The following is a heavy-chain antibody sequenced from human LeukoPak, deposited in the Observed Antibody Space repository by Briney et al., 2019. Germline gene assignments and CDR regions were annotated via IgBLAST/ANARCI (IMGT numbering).Heavy chain of an antibody. CDR2: LYSSGYT. J-gene: IGHJ4*02. Sequence: GGSLTLSCAGFGFSLTSNYMSWVRPAPGKGVGGVSVLYSSGYTKYADSVKGRFSISRDTSENTLSLQMNSLRAEDSAVYYCAAKGNGYTGTYVFAHWGRGTLVTVSS. V-gene: IGHV3-66*01. CDR1: GFSLTSNY. CDR3: AAKGNGYTGTYVFAH. D-gene: IGHD5-12*01.